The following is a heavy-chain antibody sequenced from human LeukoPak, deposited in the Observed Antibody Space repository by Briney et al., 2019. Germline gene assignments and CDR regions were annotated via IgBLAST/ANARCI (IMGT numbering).Heavy chain of an antibody. D-gene: IGHD3-16*02. CDR2: IHPSTGHP. CDR3: ARALDSLGGLSLPDY. V-gene: IGHV7-4-1*02. J-gene: IGHJ4*02. Sequence: VASVKVSCKASGYSFTNYAMNWVRQAPGQGLEFMGWIHPSTGHPSYAPGFSGRFVFSLDTSVTTTYLQISDLKAEDTAVYFCARALDSLGGLSLPDYWGQGTLVTVSS. CDR1: GYSFTNYA.